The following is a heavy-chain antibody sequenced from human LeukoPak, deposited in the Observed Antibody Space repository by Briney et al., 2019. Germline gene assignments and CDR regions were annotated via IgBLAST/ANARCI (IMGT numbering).Heavy chain of an antibody. V-gene: IGHV4-61*01. D-gene: IGHD5-18*01. J-gene: IGHJ6*02. CDR3: VRDGPLDLGYSYTYGMDV. Sequence: PSETLSLTCTVSGGSVSSGSYYWSWIRQPPGKGLEWIGYIYYSGSTNYNPSLKSRVTISVDTSKNQFSLKLSSVTAADTAVYYCVRDGPLDLGYSYTYGMDVWGQGTTVTVSS. CDR2: IYYSGST. CDR1: GGSVSSGSYY.